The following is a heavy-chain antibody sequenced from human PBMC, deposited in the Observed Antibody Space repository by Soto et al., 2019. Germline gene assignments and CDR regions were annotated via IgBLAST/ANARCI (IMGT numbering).Heavy chain of an antibody. CDR3: ARGVLH. CDR1: GGSISSGGYY. Sequence: PSETLSLTCTVSGGSISSGGYYWSWIRQHPGTVLEWIGHSSYGGRTXYNTSLKXXVTISVDTSRNXFSLIXNSLTAADTAVYYCARGVLHWCQGTLVTVSS. CDR2: SSYGGRT. V-gene: IGHV4-31*03. J-gene: IGHJ4*01.